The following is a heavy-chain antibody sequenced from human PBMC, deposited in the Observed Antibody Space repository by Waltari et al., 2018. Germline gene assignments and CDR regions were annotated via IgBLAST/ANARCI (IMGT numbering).Heavy chain of an antibody. Sequence: QVQLQESGPGLVKPSETLSLTCTVSGGSIRSPYWSWTRQPPGKGLEWIGYMYYSGSTNYNPSLKSRVTISVNTSKTQFSLKLSSVTAADTAVYYCARHLQRDNWFDPWGQGTLVTVSS. D-gene: IGHD6-25*01. CDR2: MYYSGST. CDR3: ARHLQRDNWFDP. CDR1: GGSIRSPY. J-gene: IGHJ5*02. V-gene: IGHV4-59*11.